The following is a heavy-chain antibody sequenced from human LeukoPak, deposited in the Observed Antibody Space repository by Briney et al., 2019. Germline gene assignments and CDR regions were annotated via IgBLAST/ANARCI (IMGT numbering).Heavy chain of an antibody. V-gene: IGHV3-23*01. CDR2: ISGSGGST. J-gene: IGHJ4*02. Sequence: GGSLRLSCAASGFTFSSYAMSWVRQAPGKGLEWVSAISGSGGSTYYADSVKGRFTISRDNSKNTLYLQMNSLRAEDTAVYYCAKDHRGGLHSSGWYVPVDYWGQGTLVTVSS. CDR1: GFTFSSYA. CDR3: AKDHRGGLHSSGWYVPVDY. D-gene: IGHD6-19*01.